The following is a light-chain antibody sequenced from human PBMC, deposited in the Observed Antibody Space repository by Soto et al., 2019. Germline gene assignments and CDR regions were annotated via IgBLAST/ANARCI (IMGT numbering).Light chain of an antibody. V-gene: IGKV3-20*01. Sequence: EIVLTQSPDTLSLSPGERATLSCRASQSVSSNYLAWYQQIPGQAPRPLIYGASSRVPGIPDRFSGSGSGTDFTLTISSLEPEDFAVYYCQQYGSLPITFGQGTRLEIK. J-gene: IGKJ5*01. CDR2: GAS. CDR1: QSVSSNY. CDR3: QQYGSLPIT.